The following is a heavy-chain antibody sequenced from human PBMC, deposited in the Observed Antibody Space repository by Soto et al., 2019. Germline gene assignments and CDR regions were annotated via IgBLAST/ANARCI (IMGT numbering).Heavy chain of an antibody. CDR2: IYYSGST. D-gene: IGHD5-12*01. V-gene: IGHV4-59*01. CDR3: ARDVEMATIGSSAFDI. J-gene: IGHJ3*02. Sequence: SETLYLTCTVSGGSISSYYWSWIRQPPGKGLEWIGYIYYSGSTNYNPSLKSRVTISVDTSKNQSSLKLSSVTAADTAVYYCARDVEMATIGSSAFDIWGQGTMVTVSS. CDR1: GGSISSYY.